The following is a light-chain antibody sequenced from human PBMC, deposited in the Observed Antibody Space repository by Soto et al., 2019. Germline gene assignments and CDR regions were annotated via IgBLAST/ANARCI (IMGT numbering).Light chain of an antibody. V-gene: IGLV2-14*01. CDR1: SSDVGRCHY. J-gene: IGLJ2*01. CDR2: DVT. CDR3: NSFVGTRIVVV. Sequence: QSALTQPASVSGSPGQSITISCTGTSSDVGRCHYVPWYQQHPGNPPKLILFDVTRRPSGVSNRFSGSKSGNAASLAISGLQAEDEAKYYCNSFVGTRIVVVFGGGTKLTVL.